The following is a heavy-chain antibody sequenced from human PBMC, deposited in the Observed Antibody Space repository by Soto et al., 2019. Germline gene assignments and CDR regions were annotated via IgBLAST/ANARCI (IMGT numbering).Heavy chain of an antibody. D-gene: IGHD3-3*01. J-gene: IGHJ4*02. CDR3: TTTPPEIRFLEWLFFDY. V-gene: IGHV3-15*07. CDR2: IKSKTDGWTT. Sequence: GGSLRLSCAASGFTFSNAWMNWVRQAPGKGLEWVGRIKSKTDGWTTDYAAPVKGRFTISSDDSKISLYLQMNSLKTEDTAVYYCTTTPPEIRFLEWLFFDYWGQGTLVTVSS. CDR1: GFTFSNAW.